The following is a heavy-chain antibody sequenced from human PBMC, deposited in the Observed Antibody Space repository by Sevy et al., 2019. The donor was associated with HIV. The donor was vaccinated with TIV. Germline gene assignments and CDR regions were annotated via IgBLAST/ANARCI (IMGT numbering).Heavy chain of an antibody. CDR3: ARNPPYCSSTSCHFDY. Sequence: SQTLSLTCAISGDSVSSNSAAWNWIRQSPSRGLKWLGRTYYRSKWYNDYAVSVKSRITINPDTSKNQFSLQLNSVTPEDTAVYYCARNPPYCSSTSCHFDYWGQGTLVTVSS. CDR1: GDSVSSNSAA. D-gene: IGHD2-2*01. J-gene: IGHJ4*02. CDR2: TYYRSKWYN. V-gene: IGHV6-1*01.